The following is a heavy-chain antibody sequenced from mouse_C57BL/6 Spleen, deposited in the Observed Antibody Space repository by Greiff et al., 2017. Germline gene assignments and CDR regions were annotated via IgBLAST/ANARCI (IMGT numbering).Heavy chain of an antibody. CDR2: IYPGNSDT. J-gene: IGHJ2*01. V-gene: IGHV1-5*01. CDR3: MAYGNYPYYFDY. D-gene: IGHD2-1*01. Sequence: EVQLQQSGTVLARPGASVKMSCKTSGYTFTSYWMHWVKQRPGQGLEWIGAIYPGNSDTSYNPKFKGKAKLTAVTSASTAYMELSSLTNEDSAVYYCMAYGNYPYYFDYWGQGTTLTVSS. CDR1: GYTFTSYW.